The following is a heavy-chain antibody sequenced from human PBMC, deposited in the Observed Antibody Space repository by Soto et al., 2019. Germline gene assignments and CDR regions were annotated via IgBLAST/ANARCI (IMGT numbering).Heavy chain of an antibody. CDR2: ISPFDSYT. J-gene: IGHJ1*01. D-gene: IGHD6-6*01. Sequence: VESLKISCKGSGYNFATYWIGWVRQMPWKGLEWMGIISPFDSYTRYSPSFQGQVTISADKSINTAYLQWSSLKASDSAMYYCARPGGEQLVALYWGQGTLVSVSA. CDR3: ARPGGEQLVALY. V-gene: IGHV5-51*01. CDR1: GYNFATYW.